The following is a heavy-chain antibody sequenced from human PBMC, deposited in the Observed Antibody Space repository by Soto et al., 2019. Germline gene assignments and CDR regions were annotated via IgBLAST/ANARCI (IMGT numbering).Heavy chain of an antibody. Sequence: GGSLRLSCAASGFTFSSYGMHWVRQAPGKGLEWVAVISYDGSNKYYADSVKGRFTISRDNSKNTLYLQMNSLRAEDTAVYYCAKGGGYCSGGSCYPEYFQHWGQGTLVTVSS. V-gene: IGHV3-30*18. J-gene: IGHJ1*01. D-gene: IGHD2-15*01. CDR3: AKGGGYCSGGSCYPEYFQH. CDR2: ISYDGSNK. CDR1: GFTFSSYG.